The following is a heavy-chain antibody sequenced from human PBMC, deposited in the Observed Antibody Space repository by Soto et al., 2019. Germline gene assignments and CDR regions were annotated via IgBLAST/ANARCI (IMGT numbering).Heavy chain of an antibody. D-gene: IGHD6-6*01. Sequence: SETLSLTCNVSGTSIIAYYWTWIRQPPGKALEWIGYISYRGSTKYNPSLKNRVAISLDTSRNQFSLNLTPVTASDTAMYFCARASSPHRIDFDYWGQGTLVTVSS. V-gene: IGHV4-59*01. CDR1: GTSIIAYY. CDR2: ISYRGST. J-gene: IGHJ4*02. CDR3: ARASSPHRIDFDY.